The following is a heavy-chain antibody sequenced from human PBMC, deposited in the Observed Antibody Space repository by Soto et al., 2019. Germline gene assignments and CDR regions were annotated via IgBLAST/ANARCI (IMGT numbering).Heavy chain of an antibody. J-gene: IGHJ6*03. V-gene: IGHV3-48*01. CDR1: GFXFSSYS. Sequence: GGSLRLSCAASGFXFSSYSMNWVRQAPGKGLEWVSYISSSSSTIYYADSVKGRFTISRDNAKNSLYLQMNSLRAEDTAVYYCARVLAPYYYYMDVWGKGTTVTVSS. CDR2: ISSSSSTI. CDR3: ARVLAPYYYYMDV.